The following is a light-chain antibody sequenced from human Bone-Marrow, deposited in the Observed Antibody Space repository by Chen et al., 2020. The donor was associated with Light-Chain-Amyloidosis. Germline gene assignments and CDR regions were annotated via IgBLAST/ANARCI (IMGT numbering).Light chain of an antibody. CDR3: LQRSNWPYT. CDR1: QSVGNY. CDR2: GAS. V-gene: IGKV3-11*01. Sequence: EIVLTQSPATLSLSPGERATLSCRASQSVGNYLDWYQQKPGQAPRLLIHGASNRATGIPARFSGSGSGTDFTLTSSSLEPEDFAVYYCLQRSNWPYTFGQWTKLEIK. J-gene: IGKJ2*01.